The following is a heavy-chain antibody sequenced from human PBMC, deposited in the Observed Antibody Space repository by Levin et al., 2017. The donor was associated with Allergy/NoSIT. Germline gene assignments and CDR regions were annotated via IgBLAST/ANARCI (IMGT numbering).Heavy chain of an antibody. CDR3: ARGGEYYYDSSGPPTFDY. V-gene: IGHV1-69*01. CDR1: GGTFSSYA. J-gene: IGHJ4*02. CDR2: IIPIFGTA. D-gene: IGHD3-22*01. Sequence: KISCKASGGTFSSYAISWVRQAPGQGLEWMGGIIPIFGTANYAQKFQGRVTITADESTSTAYMELSSLRSEDTAVYYCARGGEYYYDSSGPPTFDYWGQGTLVTVSS.